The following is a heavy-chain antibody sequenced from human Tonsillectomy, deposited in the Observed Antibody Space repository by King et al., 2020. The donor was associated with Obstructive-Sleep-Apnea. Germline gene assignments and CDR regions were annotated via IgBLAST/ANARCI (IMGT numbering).Heavy chain of an antibody. CDR3: ARDSAPYSRDHYGMDV. J-gene: IGHJ6*02. CDR2: ISTYNGNT. Sequence: GQLVQSGAEVKRPGASVKVSCKASGYTFTSYGISWVRQAPGQGLEWMGWISTYNGNTYYEQKVQGRVTMTTDTSTSTAYMELRSLRSDDTAVYYCARDSAPYSRDHYGMDVWGQGTTVTVSS. V-gene: IGHV1-18*01. CDR1: GYTFTSYG. D-gene: IGHD4-11*01.